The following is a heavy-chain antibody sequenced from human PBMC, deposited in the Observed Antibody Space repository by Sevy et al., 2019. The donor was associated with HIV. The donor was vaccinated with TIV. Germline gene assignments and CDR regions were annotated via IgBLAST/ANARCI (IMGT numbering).Heavy chain of an antibody. D-gene: IGHD3-10*01. CDR2: IYPGDSDT. J-gene: IGHJ6*02. V-gene: IGHV5-51*01. CDR1: GYSFTSYW. Sequence: GESLKISCKGSGYSFTSYWIGWVRQMPGKGLEWMGIIYPGDSDTRYSPSFQGQVTISADKSISTAYLQWGSLKASDTAMYYCAKGYYGSGSIYGMDVWGQGTTVTVSS. CDR3: AKGYYGSGSIYGMDV.